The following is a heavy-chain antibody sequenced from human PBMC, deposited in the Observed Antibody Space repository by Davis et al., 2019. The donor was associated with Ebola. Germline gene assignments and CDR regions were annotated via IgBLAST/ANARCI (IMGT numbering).Heavy chain of an antibody. D-gene: IGHD2-15*01. Sequence: SETLSLTCAVYGGSFSGYYWSWIRQPPGKGLEWLGEINHSGSTNYNPSLKSRVTISVDTSKNQFSLKLSSVTAADTAVYYCARAVKVVAARYYYYYGMDVWGQGTTVTVSS. J-gene: IGHJ6*02. V-gene: IGHV4-34*01. CDR2: INHSGST. CDR1: GGSFSGYY. CDR3: ARAVKVVAARYYYYYGMDV.